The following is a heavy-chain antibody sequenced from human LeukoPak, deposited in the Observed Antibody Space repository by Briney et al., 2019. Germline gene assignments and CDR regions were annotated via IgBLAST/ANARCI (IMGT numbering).Heavy chain of an antibody. CDR3: ARGRSGWYHNFDY. D-gene: IGHD6-19*01. CDR2: ISTSGTTI. CDR1: GFTFSDYY. V-gene: IGHV3-11*04. Sequence: GGSLRLSCLASGFTFSDYYMNWIRYTPGKGLEWISYISTSGTTISYADSVKGRFTISRDNAKNSLYLQMNSLRAEDTAVYYCARGRSGWYHNFDYWGQGTLVTVSS. J-gene: IGHJ4*02.